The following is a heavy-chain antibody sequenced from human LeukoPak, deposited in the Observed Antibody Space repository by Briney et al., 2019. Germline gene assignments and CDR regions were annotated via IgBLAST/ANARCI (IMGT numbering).Heavy chain of an antibody. Sequence: PGGSLRLSCAASGFTFSSYAMHWVRQAPGKGLEWVAVISYDGSNKYYADSVKGRFTISRDNSKNTLYLQMNSLRAEDTAVYYCARDLLTSGSYFYYYYGMDVWGQGTTVTVSS. CDR3: ARDLLTSGSYFYYYYGMDV. CDR2: ISYDGSNK. J-gene: IGHJ6*02. CDR1: GFTFSSYA. D-gene: IGHD1-26*01. V-gene: IGHV3-30-3*01.